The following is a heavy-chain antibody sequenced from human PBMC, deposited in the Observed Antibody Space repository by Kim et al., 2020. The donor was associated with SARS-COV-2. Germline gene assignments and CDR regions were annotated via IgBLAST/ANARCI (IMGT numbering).Heavy chain of an antibody. D-gene: IGHD2-2*01. J-gene: IGHJ3*02. CDR1: GFTFTNYV. CDR3: GRGKIGYLSSTTCSDAFDI. CDR2: INAGNGNT. V-gene: IGHV1-3*01. Sequence: ASVKVSCKASGFTFTNYVIHWVRQAPGQRLEWMGWINAGNGNTKYSQKFQGRVTITRDSSASAAYMELSSLRSEDTAMYYCGRGKIGYLSSTTCSDAFDIWGAGAVFTASS.